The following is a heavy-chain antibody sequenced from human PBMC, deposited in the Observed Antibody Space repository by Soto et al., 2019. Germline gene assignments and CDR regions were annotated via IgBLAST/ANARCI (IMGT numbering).Heavy chain of an antibody. D-gene: IGHD5-12*01. CDR1: GGSFSGYY. Sequence: QVQLQQWGAGLLKPSETLSLTCAVYGGSFSGYYWSWIRQPPGKGLEWIGEINHSGSTNYNPSLKSRVTISVDTSKHQFSLKLSSVTAADTAVYYCARDLSGGYDYYYYGMDVWGQGTTVTVSS. CDR3: ARDLSGGYDYYYYGMDV. J-gene: IGHJ6*02. V-gene: IGHV4-34*01. CDR2: INHSGST.